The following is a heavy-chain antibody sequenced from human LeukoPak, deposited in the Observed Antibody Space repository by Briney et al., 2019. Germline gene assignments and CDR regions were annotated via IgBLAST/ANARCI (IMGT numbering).Heavy chain of an antibody. J-gene: IGHJ4*02. D-gene: IGHD6-19*01. CDR1: GFTFSSYG. CDR2: ISYDGNNK. Sequence: GGSLRLSCAASGFTFSSYGMHWVRQAPGKGLEWVAVISYDGNNKYYADSVKGRFTISRDNSKNTLFLQMNSLGAEDTAVYYCARSYSSGWYDLYHFDYWGQGTLVTVSS. V-gene: IGHV3-30*03. CDR3: ARSYSSGWYDLYHFDY.